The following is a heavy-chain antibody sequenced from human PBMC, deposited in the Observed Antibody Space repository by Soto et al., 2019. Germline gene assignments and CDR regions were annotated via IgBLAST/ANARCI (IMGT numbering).Heavy chain of an antibody. J-gene: IGHJ4*02. CDR3: ASAGSSGSCYSFDF. V-gene: IGHV3-7*05. Sequence: GGSLRLSCATSGFTFSTYWMSWVRQAPGKGLEWVANIKEDGNEKYYVDSVKGRFTISRDNAENSLYLQMHSLRDEDTAVYYSASAGSSGSCYSFDFWAQGALVTVSS. CDR2: IKEDGNEK. CDR1: GFTFSTYW. D-gene: IGHD2-15*01.